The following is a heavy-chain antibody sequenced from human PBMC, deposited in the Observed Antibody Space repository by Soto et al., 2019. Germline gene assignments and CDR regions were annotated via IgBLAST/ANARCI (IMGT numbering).Heavy chain of an antibody. CDR3: AREYSSGSYGAFDI. J-gene: IGHJ3*02. CDR1: GGTFRSYA. D-gene: IGHD6-19*01. CDR2: IIPIFGTA. V-gene: IGHV1-69*06. Sequence: SVKVSCKASGGTFRSYAISWVRQAPGQGLEWMGGIIPIFGTANYAQKFQGRVTITADKSTSTAYMELSSLRSEDTAVYYCAREYSSGSYGAFDIWGQGTMVTVSS.